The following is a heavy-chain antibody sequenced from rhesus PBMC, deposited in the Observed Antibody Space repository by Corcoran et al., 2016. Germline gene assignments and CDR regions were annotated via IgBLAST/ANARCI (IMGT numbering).Heavy chain of an antibody. J-gene: IGHJ5-1*01. V-gene: IGHV4-80*01. CDR3: AVTSMTTVAPPSHRFDV. D-gene: IGHD4-29*01. CDR1: GASISSYW. Sequence: QVQLQESGPGLVKLSETLALTCAVSGASISSYWWSWIRQPPGKGLEGFGEINGNIVSPYSHPPPRSRVTISKDASKNQFSLKLSSVTAADTAVYYCAVTSMTTVAPPSHRFDVWGPGVLVTVSS. CDR2: INGNIVSP.